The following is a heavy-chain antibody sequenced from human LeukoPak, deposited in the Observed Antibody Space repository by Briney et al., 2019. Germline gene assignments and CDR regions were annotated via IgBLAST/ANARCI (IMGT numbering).Heavy chain of an antibody. CDR3: ARDLGSWYSLEAGYGMDV. D-gene: IGHD2-15*01. J-gene: IGHJ6*02. Sequence: SQTLSFTCAISGDSVSSNSAAWNWIRQSPSRGLEWLGRTYYRSKWYNDYAVSVKSRITINPDTSKNQFSLQLNSVTPEDTAVYYCARDLGSWYSLEAGYGMDVWGQGTTVIVSS. CDR1: GDSVSSNSAA. V-gene: IGHV6-1*01. CDR2: TYYRSKWYN.